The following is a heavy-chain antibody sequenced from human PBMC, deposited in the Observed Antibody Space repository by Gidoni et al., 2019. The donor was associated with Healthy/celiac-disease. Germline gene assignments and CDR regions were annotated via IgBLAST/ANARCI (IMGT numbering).Heavy chain of an antibody. D-gene: IGHD3-10*01. V-gene: IGHV3-30*18. CDR1: GFTFSRYG. CDR2: ISYDGSNK. Sequence: QVQLVESGGGVVQPGRSLRLSCAATGFTFSRYGMHWVRQAPGKGLEWVAVISYDGSNKYYADSVKGRFTISRDNSKNTLYLQMNSLRAEDTAVYYCAKGCIWFGELCTNFDYWGQGTLVTVSS. CDR3: AKGCIWFGELCTNFDY. J-gene: IGHJ4*02.